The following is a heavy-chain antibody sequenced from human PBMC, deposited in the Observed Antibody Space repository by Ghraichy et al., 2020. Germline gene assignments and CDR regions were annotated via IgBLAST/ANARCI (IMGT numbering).Heavy chain of an antibody. CDR2: IYYSGSH. D-gene: IGHD2-15*01. J-gene: IGHJ6*02. Sequence: SETLSLTCTISGGTISSSSYYWGWIRQPPGKGLEWIGSIYYSGSHYYNPSLKSRVTISVDTSKNQFSLKLSSVTAADTAVYYCARLVVVAATANDYYGMAVWGQATTVTVSS. CDR1: GGTISSSSYY. CDR3: ARLVVVAATANDYYGMAV. V-gene: IGHV4-39*01.